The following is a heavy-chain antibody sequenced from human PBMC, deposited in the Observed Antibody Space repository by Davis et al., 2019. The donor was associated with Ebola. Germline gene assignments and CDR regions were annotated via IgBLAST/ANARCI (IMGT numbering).Heavy chain of an antibody. CDR1: GCSFSSTSYY. D-gene: IGHD5-18*01. CDR3: ARGHTYGSTVYGMDV. Sequence: SETLSLTCTASGCSFSSTSYYWVGIRQPPGKGLEWLGDNYSSGNTYYNPAVKSRVIISVDTSKNQFSLKLISVTAADTAVYYCARGHTYGSTVYGMDVWGQGTTVTVSS. V-gene: IGHV4-39*01. CDR2: NYSSGNT. J-gene: IGHJ6*02.